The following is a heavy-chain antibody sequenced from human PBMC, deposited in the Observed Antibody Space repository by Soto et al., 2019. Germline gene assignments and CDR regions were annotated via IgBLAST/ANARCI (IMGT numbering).Heavy chain of an antibody. CDR1: GGSISSYY. V-gene: IGHV4-59*01. CDR2: IYYSGST. Sequence: SETLSLTCTVSGGSISSYYWSWIRQPPGKGLEWIGYIYYSGSTNYNPSLKSRVTISVDTSKNQFSLKLSSVTAADTAVYYCARVPFLEWSLLDYWGQGTQVTVSS. CDR3: ARVPFLEWSLLDY. D-gene: IGHD3-3*01. J-gene: IGHJ4*02.